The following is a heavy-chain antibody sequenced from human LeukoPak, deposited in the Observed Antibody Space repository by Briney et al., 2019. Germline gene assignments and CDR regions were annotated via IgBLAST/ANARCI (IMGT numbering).Heavy chain of an antibody. Sequence: SHTLSLTHAISGDSVSSNSPAWNWSRQSPARGHERVGRTYYRSKWYNDYAVSVKSRITINPDTSKNQCSLQLNSVTPEDTAVYYCAREPVIAVAGILDYWGQATLLTLSS. D-gene: IGHD6-19*01. J-gene: IGHJ4*02. CDR2: TYYRSKWYN. CDR1: GDSVSSNSPA. V-gene: IGHV6-1*01. CDR3: AREPVIAVAGILDY.